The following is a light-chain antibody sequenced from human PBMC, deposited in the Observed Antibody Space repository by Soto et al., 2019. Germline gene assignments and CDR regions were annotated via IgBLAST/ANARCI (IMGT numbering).Light chain of an antibody. Sequence: EIVLTQSPGTLSLSPGERATLSCRASRSLSSSYVVWYQQKPGQAPRLLIYAASRRATGIPDRFSGSGSATEYTLTISRLGTEDSTMYYCLQQGTFGQGTKLEIK. V-gene: IGKV3-20*01. J-gene: IGKJ2*01. CDR1: RSLSSSY. CDR2: AAS. CDR3: LQQGT.